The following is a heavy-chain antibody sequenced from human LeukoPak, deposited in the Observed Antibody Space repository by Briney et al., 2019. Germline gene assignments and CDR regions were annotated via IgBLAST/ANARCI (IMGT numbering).Heavy chain of an antibody. D-gene: IGHD3-10*01. V-gene: IGHV4-59*11. CDR3: ARTYYGSGSLYYYYYMDV. CDR2: IYYSRST. CDR1: GGSIRSHY. Sequence: SETLSLTCSVSGGSIRSHYWSWIRQPPGKGLEWIGYIYYSRSTNYNPSLKSRVTISVDTSKNQFSLKLSSVTAADTAVYYCARTYYGSGSLYYYYYMDVWGKGTTVTVSS. J-gene: IGHJ6*03.